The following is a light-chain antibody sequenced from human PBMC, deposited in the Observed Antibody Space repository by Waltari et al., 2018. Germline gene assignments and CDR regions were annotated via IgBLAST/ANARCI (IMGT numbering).Light chain of an antibody. V-gene: IGLV1-40*01. CDR2: ENN. Sequence: QSVLTQPPSVSGAPGQRVPISCTGSRSNIGRYFVQWYQQIPGAAPKLLIYENNMRPSGISDRFSGSQSGTSASLTVTGLQSEDEADYFCQSYDSSLNIAVFGGGTRLTVL. CDR1: RSNIGRYF. J-gene: IGLJ7*01. CDR3: QSYDSSLNIAV.